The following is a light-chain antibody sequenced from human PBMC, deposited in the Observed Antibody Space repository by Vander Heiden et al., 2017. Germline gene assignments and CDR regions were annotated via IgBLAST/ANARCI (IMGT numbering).Light chain of an antibody. CDR3: QQDSSSHT. J-gene: IGKJ4*01. Sequence: EILLTQSPATLSLSPGERATLSCGASQSIPSNYLAWYQQKPGLAPRLLIYDASSRATGIPDSFSGSGSGTDFTLIISRLEPEDFAVYYWQQDSSSHTFGGGTKVEMK. CDR2: DAS. V-gene: IGKV3D-20*01. CDR1: QSIPSNY.